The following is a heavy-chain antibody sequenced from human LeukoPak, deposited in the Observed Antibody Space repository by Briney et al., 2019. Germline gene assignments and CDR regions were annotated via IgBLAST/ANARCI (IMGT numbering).Heavy chain of an antibody. CDR1: GGSISSGANY. D-gene: IGHD1-7*01. V-gene: IGHV4-61*08. Sequence: SQTLSLTCTVSGGSISSGANYWSWIRQPPGRGLEWIGYIYYSGSTNYNPSLKSRITISVDTSKNQFSLKLSSVTAADTAVYYCARILEELELQDDNYYMDVWGKGTTVTVSS. J-gene: IGHJ6*03. CDR2: IYYSGST. CDR3: ARILEELELQDDNYYMDV.